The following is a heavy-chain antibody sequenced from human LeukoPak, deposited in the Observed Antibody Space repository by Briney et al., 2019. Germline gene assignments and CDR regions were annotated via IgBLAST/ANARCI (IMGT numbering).Heavy chain of an antibody. CDR3: AFSVPGTVSY. CDR1: GYSFTSYW. CDR2: IYPGDCDS. V-gene: IGHV5-51*01. J-gene: IGHJ4*02. D-gene: IGHD6-19*01. Sequence: GESRDIPCKRSGYSFTSYWIVWVLQMPGKGLVWMGIIYPGDCDSRYNPSFQGQVTISADKSISTVYLQWSSLKASDTAMYYCAFSVPGTVSYWGQGPLVTVSS.